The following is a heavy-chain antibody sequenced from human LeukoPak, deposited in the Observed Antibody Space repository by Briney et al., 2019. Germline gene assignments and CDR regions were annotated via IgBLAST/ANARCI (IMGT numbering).Heavy chain of an antibody. CDR1: GYTFTSYY. Sequence: ASVKVSCKASGYTFTSYYMHWVRQAPGQGLAWMGIINPSGGSTSYAQKFQGRVTMTRDTSISTAYMELSRLRSDDTAVYYCAGSFYITGTTNWFDPWGQGTLVTVSS. D-gene: IGHD1-7*01. J-gene: IGHJ5*02. CDR2: INPSGGST. V-gene: IGHV1-46*01. CDR3: AGSFYITGTTNWFDP.